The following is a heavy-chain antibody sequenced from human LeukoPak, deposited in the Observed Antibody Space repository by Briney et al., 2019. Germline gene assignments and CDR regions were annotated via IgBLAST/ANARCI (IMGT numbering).Heavy chain of an antibody. CDR1: GFTFSDYY. D-gene: IGHD3-3*01. V-gene: IGHV3-11*04. CDR3: ARSLLAHDAFDI. J-gene: IGHJ3*02. Sequence: PGGSLRLSCAASGFTFSDYYMSWIRQAPGKGLEWVSYISSSGSTIYYADFVKGRFTISRDNAKNSLYLQMNSLRAEDTAVYYCARSLLAHDAFDIWGQGTMVTVSS. CDR2: ISSSGSTI.